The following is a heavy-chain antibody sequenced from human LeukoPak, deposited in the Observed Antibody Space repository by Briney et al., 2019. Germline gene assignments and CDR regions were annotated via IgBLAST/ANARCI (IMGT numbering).Heavy chain of an antibody. D-gene: IGHD3-10*01. V-gene: IGHV3-7*01. CDR3: TRDWAMSGSYVYFFDC. Sequence: GGSLRLSCAASGFMFNNYRMSWVRQAPGKGLEWVANIKEDGNERYYVDSVKGRFTMSRDNAKNLLYLHMYTLGAEDTAVYYCTRDWAMSGSYVYFFDCWGQGTLVTVSP. CDR2: IKEDGNER. CDR1: GFMFNNYR. J-gene: IGHJ4*02.